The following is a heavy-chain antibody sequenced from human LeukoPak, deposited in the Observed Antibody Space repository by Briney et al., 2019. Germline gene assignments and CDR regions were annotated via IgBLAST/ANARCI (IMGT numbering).Heavy chain of an antibody. CDR3: ATRAY. V-gene: IGHV4-59*08. Sequence: PWETLSLTCTVSGGSISSDYWQWIRQPPGKGLEWIGFIYNSGSNNYNPSLKSRVTISIDTSKNQCSLKLTSVTAAHTAVYYCATRAYWGPGTLVTVSS. CDR1: GGSISSDY. J-gene: IGHJ4*02. CDR2: IYNSGSN.